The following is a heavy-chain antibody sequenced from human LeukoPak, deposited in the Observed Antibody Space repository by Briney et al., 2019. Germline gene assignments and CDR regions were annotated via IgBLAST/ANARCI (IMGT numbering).Heavy chain of an antibody. CDR3: ARDDYGGNSGFNY. CDR1: VYSFINYW. CDR2: IHPGGSDT. J-gene: IGHJ4*02. D-gene: IGHD4-23*01. V-gene: IGHV5-51*01. Sequence: GESLTLSLKCSVYSFINYWIAWVRQMTGKGLEWMGIIHPGGSDTRYSPSVQGQVTISGDKSISTAYLQWSSLKAPDTAMYYCARDDYGGNSGFNYWGQGTQVTVSS.